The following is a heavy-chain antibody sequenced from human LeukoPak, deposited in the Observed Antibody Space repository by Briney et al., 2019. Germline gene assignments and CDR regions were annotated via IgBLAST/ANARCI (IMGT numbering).Heavy chain of an antibody. J-gene: IGHJ4*02. CDR2: IRNKANGGTA. CDR1: GFTFSDYA. CDR3: TRAYSPGWLGINDW. V-gene: IGHV3-49*04. Sequence: AGGSLRLSCTPSGFTFSDYAMTWVRQAPGKGLEWVGCIRNKANGGTADYAASVKGRFTISRDDSKTIAYLQMNSLKTEDTAVYYCTRAYSPGWLGINDWGGQGALVTVSA. D-gene: IGHD6-19*01.